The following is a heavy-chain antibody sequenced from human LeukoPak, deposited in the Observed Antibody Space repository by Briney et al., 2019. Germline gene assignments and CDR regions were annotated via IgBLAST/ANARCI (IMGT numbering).Heavy chain of an antibody. V-gene: IGHV3-30*18. CDR2: ISSDGSIK. Sequence: AGGSLRLFCTASGFTFNSYGMHWVRQAPGRGLEWVAFISSDGSIKHYVDCAKDRFTISRDISKNTLFPQKSRLSPEDTAVYYCAKARWVRQVGETFDFWGQRALVSVSS. CDR3: AKARWVRQVGETFDF. D-gene: IGHD4-23*01. J-gene: IGHJ4*02. CDR1: GFTFNSYG.